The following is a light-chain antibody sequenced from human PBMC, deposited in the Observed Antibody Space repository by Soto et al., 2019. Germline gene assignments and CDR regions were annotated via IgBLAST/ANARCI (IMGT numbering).Light chain of an antibody. V-gene: IGLV2-14*01. Sequence: QSALTQPASVSGSPGQSIAISCTGTLTDIGGYNFVSWYQQYPGEVPKLLIYEVNNRPSGVSHRFSGSKSGTTASLTISGLQAEDAADYYCTSYSSSSALLFGGGTKVTVL. J-gene: IGLJ3*02. CDR3: TSYSSSSALL. CDR2: EVN. CDR1: LTDIGGYNF.